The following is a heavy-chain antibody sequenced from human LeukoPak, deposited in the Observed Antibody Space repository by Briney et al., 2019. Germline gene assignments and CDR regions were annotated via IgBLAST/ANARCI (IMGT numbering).Heavy chain of an antibody. CDR1: GGSISSSSYY. CDR2: IYYSGST. CDR3: ARQAVVVAALLDC. V-gene: IGHV4-39*01. D-gene: IGHD2-15*01. J-gene: IGHJ4*02. Sequence: PSETLSLTCTVSGGSISSSSYYWGWICQPPGKGLEWIGNIYYSGSTYYNPSLMSRVTISVDTSKNHFSLKLSSVTAADTAVYYCARQAVVVAALLDCWGQGTLVTVSS.